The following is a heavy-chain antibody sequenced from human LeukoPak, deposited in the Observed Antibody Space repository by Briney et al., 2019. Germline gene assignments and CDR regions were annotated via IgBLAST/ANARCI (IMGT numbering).Heavy chain of an antibody. CDR2: IYSGGST. CDR3: ARGSGERVVTPLDY. Sequence: PGGSLRLSCAASGFTVSSNYMSWVRQALGKGLEWVSVIYSGGSTYYADSVKGRFTISRDNSKNTLYLQMNSLRAEDTAVYYCARGSGERVVTPLDYWGQGTLVTVSS. CDR1: GFTVSSNY. D-gene: IGHD2-21*02. V-gene: IGHV3-53*01. J-gene: IGHJ4*02.